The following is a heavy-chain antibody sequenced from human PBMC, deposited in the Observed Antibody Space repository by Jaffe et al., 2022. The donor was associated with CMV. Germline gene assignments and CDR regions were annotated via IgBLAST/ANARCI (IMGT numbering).Heavy chain of an antibody. CDR2: ISYDGSNK. J-gene: IGHJ4*02. CDR3: AKDGRSGDYYFDY. CDR1: GFTFSSYG. Sequence: QVQLVESGGGVVQPGRSLRLSCAASGFTFSSYGMHWVRQAPGKGLEWVAVISYDGSNKYYADSVKGRFTISRDNSKNTLYLQMNSLRAEDTAVYYCAKDGRSGDYYFDYWGQGTLVTVSS. D-gene: IGHD4-17*01. V-gene: IGHV3-30*18.